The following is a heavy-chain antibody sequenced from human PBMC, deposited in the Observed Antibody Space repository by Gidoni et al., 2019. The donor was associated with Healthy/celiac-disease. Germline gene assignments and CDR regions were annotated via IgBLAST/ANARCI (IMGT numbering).Heavy chain of an antibody. CDR1: VRTFSSYA. CDR2: IIPIFGTA. CDR3: ASGIMITFGAGYYFDY. V-gene: IGHV1-69*19. D-gene: IGHD3-16*01. J-gene: IGHJ4*02. Sequence: QVQLVQSGAEVKKPGSSVKVSCKASVRTFSSYAISWVRQAPGQGLEWMGGIIPIFGTANYAQKFQGRVTITADESTSTAYMELSSLRSEDTAVYYCASGIMITFGAGYYFDYWGQGTLVTVSS.